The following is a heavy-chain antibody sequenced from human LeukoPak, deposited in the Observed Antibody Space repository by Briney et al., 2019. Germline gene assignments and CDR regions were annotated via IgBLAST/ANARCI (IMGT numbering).Heavy chain of an antibody. CDR3: AKVSDSSGYFDDLDY. CDR2: ISTTSDYI. D-gene: IGHD3-22*01. V-gene: IGHV3-21*01. CDR1: GFTFSSYS. Sequence: GGSLRLSCAASGFTFSSYSMTWVRRPPGEGLEWVSSISTTSDYIYYADSVRGRFTISRDNAKSSLYLQMNSLRPEDTAVYYCAKVSDSSGYFDDLDYWGQGTLVTVSS. J-gene: IGHJ4*02.